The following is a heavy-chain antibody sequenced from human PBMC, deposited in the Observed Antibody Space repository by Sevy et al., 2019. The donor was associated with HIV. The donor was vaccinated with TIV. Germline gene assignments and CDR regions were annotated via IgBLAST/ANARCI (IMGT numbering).Heavy chain of an antibody. CDR3: ARAPSAFGGILWWRMTGDGWYFDL. CDR2: IYYSGST. CDR1: GGSISSGDYY. Sequence: SETLSLTCTVSGGSISSGDYYWSWIRQPPGKGLEWIGYIYYSGSTYYNPSLKSRVTISVDTSKNQFSLKLGSVTAADTAVYYCARAPSAFGGILWWRMTGDGWYFDLWGRGTLVTVSS. J-gene: IGHJ2*01. V-gene: IGHV4-30-4*01. D-gene: IGHD2-21*01.